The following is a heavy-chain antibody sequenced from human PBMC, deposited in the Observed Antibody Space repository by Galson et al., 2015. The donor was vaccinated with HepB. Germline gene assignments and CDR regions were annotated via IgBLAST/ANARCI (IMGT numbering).Heavy chain of an antibody. CDR3: ARERGSGTLRYAFDI. Sequence: SLRLSCAAPGFTVSSNYMSWVRQAPGKGLEWVSVIYSGGSTYYADSVKGRFTISRHNSKNTLYLQMSSLRAEDTAVYYCARERGSGTLRYAFDIWGQGTMVTVSS. V-gene: IGHV3-53*04. CDR2: IYSGGST. CDR1: GFTVSSNY. J-gene: IGHJ3*02. D-gene: IGHD3-10*01.